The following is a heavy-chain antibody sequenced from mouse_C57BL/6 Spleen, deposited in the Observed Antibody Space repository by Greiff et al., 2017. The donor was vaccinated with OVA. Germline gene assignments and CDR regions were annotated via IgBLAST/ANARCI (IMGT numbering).Heavy chain of an antibody. J-gene: IGHJ2*01. V-gene: IGHV1-72*01. Sequence: VQLQQPGAELVKPGASVKLSCKASVSTFPSDWMHWVKQRPGRGLEWMGRLDPISGGPKYKERFKSKATLTVDKPTSTAYMQLSSLTSEDSAVYYCARDYDYDERVFDYWGQGTTLTVSS. D-gene: IGHD2-4*01. CDR3: ARDYDYDERVFDY. CDR1: VSTFPSDW. CDR2: LDPISGGP.